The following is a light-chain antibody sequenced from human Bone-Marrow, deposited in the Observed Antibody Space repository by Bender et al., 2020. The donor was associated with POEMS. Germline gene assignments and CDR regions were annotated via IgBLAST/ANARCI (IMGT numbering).Light chain of an antibody. CDR2: DVS. Sequence: QSALTRPASVSGSPGQSITISCTGTSSDVGGYNYVSWYQQHPGNAPNLLIYDVSERPSGVPDRFSGSKSGNTASLTISGLQAEDEADYYCCSFAGSYSFVFGIGTKITVL. V-gene: IGLV2-11*01. CDR3: CSFAGSYSFV. J-gene: IGLJ1*01. CDR1: SSDVGGYNY.